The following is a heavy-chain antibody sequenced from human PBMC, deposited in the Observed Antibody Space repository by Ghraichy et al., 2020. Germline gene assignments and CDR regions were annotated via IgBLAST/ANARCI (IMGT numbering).Heavy chain of an antibody. D-gene: IGHD1-26*01. J-gene: IGHJ4*02. Sequence: ASVKVSCKASDYTFNSYGISWVRQAPGQGLEWMGWISAYNGNTNYAQKFQGRVTMTTDTSTSTAYMELRSLRSDDTAVYYCARDEGWELPADFDFWGQGTLVTVSS. CDR2: ISAYNGNT. CDR3: ARDEGWELPADFDF. CDR1: DYTFNSYG. V-gene: IGHV1-18*04.